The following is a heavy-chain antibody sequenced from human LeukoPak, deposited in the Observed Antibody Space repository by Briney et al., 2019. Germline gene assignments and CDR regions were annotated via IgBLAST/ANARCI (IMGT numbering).Heavy chain of an antibody. J-gene: IGHJ4*02. CDR2: ISAYNGNT. Sequence: ASVKVSRKASGYTFTSYGISWVRQAPGQGLEWMGWISAYNGNTNYAQKLQGRVTMTTDTSTSTAYMELRSLRSDDTAVYYCARDQAFYDSSGFLFDYWGQGTLVTVSS. V-gene: IGHV1-18*01. CDR1: GYTFTSYG. CDR3: ARDQAFYDSSGFLFDY. D-gene: IGHD3-22*01.